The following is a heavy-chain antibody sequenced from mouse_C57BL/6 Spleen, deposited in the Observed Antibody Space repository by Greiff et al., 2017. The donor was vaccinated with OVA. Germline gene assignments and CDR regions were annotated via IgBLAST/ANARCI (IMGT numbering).Heavy chain of an antibody. CDR1: GYTFTSYW. Sequence: QVQLQQPGAELVRPGSSVKLSCKASGYTFTSYWMHWVKQRPIQGLEWIGNIDPSDSETHYNQKFKDKATLTVDKSSSTAYMQLSSLTSEDSAVYYCARWEDYGSSYLFAYWGQGTLVTVSA. CDR2: IDPSDSET. D-gene: IGHD1-1*01. V-gene: IGHV1-52*01. CDR3: ARWEDYGSSYLFAY. J-gene: IGHJ3*01.